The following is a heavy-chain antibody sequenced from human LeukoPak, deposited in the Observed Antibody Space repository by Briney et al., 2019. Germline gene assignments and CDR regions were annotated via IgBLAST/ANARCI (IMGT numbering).Heavy chain of an antibody. CDR2: IYYSGST. CDR1: GGSFSGYY. J-gene: IGHJ4*02. V-gene: IGHV4-59*08. CDR3: ARSPRGRTYYFDY. Sequence: PSETLSLTCAVYGGSFSGYYWSWIRQPPGKGLEWIGYIYYSGSTNYNPSLKSRVTISVDTSKNQFSLKLSSVTAADTAVYYCARSPRGRTYYFDYRGQGTPVTVSS.